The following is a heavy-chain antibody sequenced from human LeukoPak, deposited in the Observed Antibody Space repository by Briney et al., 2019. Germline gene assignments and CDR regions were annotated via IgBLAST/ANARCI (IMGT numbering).Heavy chain of an antibody. CDR1: GFSFSRYS. J-gene: IGHJ4*02. CDR2: ISYSGPHM. Sequence: GGSLRLSCAASGFSFSRYSMNWVRQAPGKGLEWVSSISYSGPHMFYADSVRGRFTISRDNAENSLFLQMNSLRAEDTAVYFCASNDYRDEGIDSWGQGTLVTVSS. D-gene: IGHD4-17*01. V-gene: IGHV3-21*01. CDR3: ASNDYRDEGIDS.